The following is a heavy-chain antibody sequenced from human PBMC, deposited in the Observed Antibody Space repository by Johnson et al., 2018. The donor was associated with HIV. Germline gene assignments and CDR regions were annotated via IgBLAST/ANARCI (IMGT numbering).Heavy chain of an antibody. V-gene: IGHV3-7*01. CDR1: GFTFSSYW. CDR2: IQQDGSEK. D-gene: IGHD3-3*01. J-gene: IGHJ3*02. CDR3: AREGGVTIFGVVISPDAFDI. Sequence: EVQLVESGGGLVQPGGSLRLSCAASGFTFSSYWMNWVRQAPGKGLEWVANIQQDGSEKYYVDSVKGRFTISRDNAKNSLYLQMNSLRAEDTAVYYCAREGGVTIFGVVISPDAFDIWGQGTMVTVSS.